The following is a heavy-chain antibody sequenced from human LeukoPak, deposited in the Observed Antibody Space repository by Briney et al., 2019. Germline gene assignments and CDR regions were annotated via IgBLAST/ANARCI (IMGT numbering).Heavy chain of an antibody. CDR2: ISNDGSKI. D-gene: IGHD5-12*01. J-gene: IGHJ4*02. V-gene: IGHV3-30-3*01. Sequence: GGSLRLSCAASGFTFSSYTMHWVRQAPGKGPDWVAFISNDGSKIYYADSVRGRFTISRDNSKNTLYLQMNSLRAEDTAVFYCARVRYSGGYTGAFDTWGPETLVTVSS. CDR1: GFTFSSYT. CDR3: ARVRYSGGYTGAFDT.